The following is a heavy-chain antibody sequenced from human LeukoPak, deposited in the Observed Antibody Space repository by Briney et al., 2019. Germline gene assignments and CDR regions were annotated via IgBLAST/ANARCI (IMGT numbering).Heavy chain of an antibody. J-gene: IGHJ3*02. CDR2: ISSNGGST. V-gene: IGHV3-64*01. CDR3: ARLQLVRAFDI. Sequence: GGSLRLSCAASGFTFSSYAMHWVRQAPGKGLEYVSAISSNGGSTYYANSVKGRFTIFRDNSKNTLYLQMGSLRAEDMAVYYCARLQLVRAFDIWGQGTMVTVSS. D-gene: IGHD6-13*01. CDR1: GFTFSSYA.